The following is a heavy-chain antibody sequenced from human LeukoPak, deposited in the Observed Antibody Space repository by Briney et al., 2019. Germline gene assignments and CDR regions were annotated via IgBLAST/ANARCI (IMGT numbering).Heavy chain of an antibody. CDR2: INSDGSST. J-gene: IGHJ4*02. CDR1: GFTFSSYW. CDR3: ARVGELGYCSSTSCYMGYGY. D-gene: IGHD2-2*02. V-gene: IGHV3-74*01. Sequence: GGSLRLSCAASGFTFSSYWMHWVRQAPGKGLVWVSRINSDGSSTSYADSVKGRFTISRDNAENTLYLQMNSLRAEDTAVYYCARVGELGYCSSTSCYMGYGYWGQGTLVTVSS.